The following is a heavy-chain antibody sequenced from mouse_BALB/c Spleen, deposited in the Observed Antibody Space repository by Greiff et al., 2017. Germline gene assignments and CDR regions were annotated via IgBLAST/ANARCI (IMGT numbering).Heavy chain of an antibody. CDR1: GFTFTDYY. J-gene: IGHJ2*01. CDR3: ARRQARNYFDY. Sequence: EVKLMESGGGLVQPGGSLRLSCATSGFTFTDYYMSWVRQPPGKALEWLGFIRNKANGYTTEYSASVKGRFTISRDNSQSILYLQMNTLRAEDSATYYCARRQARNYFDYWGQGTTLTVSS. CDR2: IRNKANGYTT. D-gene: IGHD6-1*01. V-gene: IGHV7-3*02.